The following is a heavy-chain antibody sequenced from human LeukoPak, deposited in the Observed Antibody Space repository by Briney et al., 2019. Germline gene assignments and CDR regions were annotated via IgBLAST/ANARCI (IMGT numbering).Heavy chain of an antibody. CDR3: ATLKRGSIYGYFDF. Sequence: PSETLSLTCTVSGGSITSHYWSWIRQPPGKGLEWIAYVLDSVRTKDNPSLQSRLTLSADTSKNQFSLRLSSVTAADMAVYYCATLKRGSIYGYFDFWGQGIKVTVSS. CDR2: VLDSVRT. CDR1: GGSITSHY. V-gene: IGHV4-59*11. D-gene: IGHD5-18*01. J-gene: IGHJ4*02.